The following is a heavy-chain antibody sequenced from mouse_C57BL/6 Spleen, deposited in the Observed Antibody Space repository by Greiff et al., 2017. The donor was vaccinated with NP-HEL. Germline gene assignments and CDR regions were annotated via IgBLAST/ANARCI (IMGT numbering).Heavy chain of an antibody. CDR3: ARRGVYYDYGGGGDFDY. CDR1: GYSFTGYY. J-gene: IGHJ2*01. D-gene: IGHD2-4*01. V-gene: IGHV1-42*01. Sequence: VQLQQSGPELVKPGASVKISCKASGYSFTGYYMNWVKQSPEKSLEWIGEINPSTGGTTYNQKFKAKATLTVDKSSSTAYMQLKSLTSADSAVYCGARRGVYYDYGGGGDFDYWGQGTTLTVSS. CDR2: INPSTGGT.